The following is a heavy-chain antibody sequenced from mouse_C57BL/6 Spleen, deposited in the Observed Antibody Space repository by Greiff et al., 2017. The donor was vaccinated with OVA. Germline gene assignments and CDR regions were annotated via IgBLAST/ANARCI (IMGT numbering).Heavy chain of an antibody. CDR3: ASPAQATFAY. V-gene: IGHV1-64*01. J-gene: IGHJ3*01. D-gene: IGHD3-2*02. CDR1: GYTFTSYW. CDR2: IHPNSGST. Sequence: QVQLQQPGAELVKPGASVKLSCKASGYTFTSYWMHWVKQRPGQGLEWIGMIHPNSGSTNYNEKFKSKATLTVDKSSSTAYMQLSSLTSEDSAVYYCASPAQATFAYWGQGTLVTVSA.